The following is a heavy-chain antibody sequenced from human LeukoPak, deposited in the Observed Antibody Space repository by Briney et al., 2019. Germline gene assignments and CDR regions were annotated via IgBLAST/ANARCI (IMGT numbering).Heavy chain of an antibody. CDR2: VLNSGRT. CDR3: AGRQHIVAVTATRGGFDM. Sequence: ASETLSLTCTVSGGSISSYYWSWIRQPPGKGLEWIGYVLNSGRTNLNPSIRSRATMSVDTSKNQFSLKLSSLTAADTAVYYCAGRQHIVAVTATRGGFDMWGQGTMVTVSS. J-gene: IGHJ3*02. V-gene: IGHV4-59*01. D-gene: IGHD2-21*02. CDR1: GGSISSYY.